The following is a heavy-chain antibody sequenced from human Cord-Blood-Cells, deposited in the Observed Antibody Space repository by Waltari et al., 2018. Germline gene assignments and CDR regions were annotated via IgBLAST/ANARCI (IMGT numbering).Heavy chain of an antibody. CDR3: ARRRGCSSTSCYYNWFDP. V-gene: IGHV1-8*03. CDR2: MNTNSGNT. D-gene: IGHD2-2*01. J-gene: IGHJ5*02. Sequence: QVQLVQSGAEVKKPGASVKVSCKASGYTFTSYDINWLRQATGQGLEWMGWMNTNSGNTGYAQKFQGRVTITRNTSISTAYMELSSLRSEDTAVYYCARRRGCSSTSCYYNWFDPWGQGTLVTVSS. CDR1: GYTFTSYD.